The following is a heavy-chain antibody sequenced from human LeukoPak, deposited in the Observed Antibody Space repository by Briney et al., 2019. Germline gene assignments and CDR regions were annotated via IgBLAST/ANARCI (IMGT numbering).Heavy chain of an antibody. V-gene: IGHV1-69*04. Sequence: ASVKVSCKASGDNFSSYVITWVRQAPGQGLEWMGRIIPTLDVANFAQKFKGRVTITADRSTNTAHLELSGLKSEDTAIYYCTREGVYTPDPSSYHRHAFDVWGKGTVVIVSS. D-gene: IGHD3-16*01. CDR1: GDNFSSYV. J-gene: IGHJ3*01. CDR2: IIPTLDVA. CDR3: TREGVYTPDPSSYHRHAFDV.